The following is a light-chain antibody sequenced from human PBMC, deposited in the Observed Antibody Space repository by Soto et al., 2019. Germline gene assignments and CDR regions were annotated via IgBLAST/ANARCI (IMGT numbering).Light chain of an antibody. CDR2: DAS. Sequence: DIQMTQSPSPLSASVGDRVTITCQASQDITNSLNFYQHKPGKAPKLLIYDASILETAVPSRFSGRRSGSKFTFTISSLQPEDTATYYCQQYDNLPLTFGGGTKVDTK. J-gene: IGKJ4*01. CDR3: QQYDNLPLT. CDR1: QDITNS. V-gene: IGKV1-33*01.